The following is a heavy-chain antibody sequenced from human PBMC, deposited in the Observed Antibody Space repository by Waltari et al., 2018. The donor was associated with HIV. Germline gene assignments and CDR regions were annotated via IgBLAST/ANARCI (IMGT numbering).Heavy chain of an antibody. CDR2: SNSDATST. J-gene: IGHJ4*02. Sequence: EVQLVESGGNLVQPGGSLRLSCAASGFTFNSDCMHWVRQAPGKGLVWVSRSNSDATSTAYADSVKGRFTISRDNAKNTLYLQMNSLRAEDTAVYYCARGFRVGCSDATCYSHYWGQGTLVTVSS. D-gene: IGHD2-15*01. V-gene: IGHV3-74*01. CDR1: GFTFNSDC. CDR3: ARGFRVGCSDATCYSHY.